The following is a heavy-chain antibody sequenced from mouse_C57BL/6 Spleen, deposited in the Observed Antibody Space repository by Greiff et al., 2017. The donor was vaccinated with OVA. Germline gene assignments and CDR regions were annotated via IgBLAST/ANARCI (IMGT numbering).Heavy chain of an antibody. CDR3: ARHRHYGSSYAMDY. J-gene: IGHJ4*01. V-gene: IGHV2-6-1*01. D-gene: IGHD1-1*01. Sequence: VKLVESGPGLVAPSQSLSITCTVSGFSLTRYGVHWVRQPPGKGLEWLVVIWSDGSTTYNSALKSRLSISKDNSKSQVFLKMNSLQTDDTAMYYCARHRHYGSSYAMDYWGQGTSVTVSS. CDR2: IWSDGST. CDR1: GFSLTRYG.